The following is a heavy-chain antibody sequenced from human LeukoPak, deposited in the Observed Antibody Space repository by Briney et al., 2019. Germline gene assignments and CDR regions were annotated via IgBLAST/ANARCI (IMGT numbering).Heavy chain of an antibody. V-gene: IGHV3-53*01. CDR2: IYSGGST. D-gene: IGHD6-19*01. Sequence: GGSLRLSCAASGFTVSSNYMSWVRQAPGKGLEWVSIIYSGGSTFYADSVKGRLTISRDNSKNTLYLQMNSLRAEDTAVYYCAKDLFLYSSGTQGAFDIWGQGTMVTVSS. J-gene: IGHJ3*02. CDR1: GFTVSSNY. CDR3: AKDLFLYSSGTQGAFDI.